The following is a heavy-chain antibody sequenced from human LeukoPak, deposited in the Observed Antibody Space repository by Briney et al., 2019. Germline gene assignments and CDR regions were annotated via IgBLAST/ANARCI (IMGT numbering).Heavy chain of an antibody. CDR1: GGSISSSSYY. CDR2: IYYSGST. Sequence: SETLSLTCTVSGGSISSSSYYWGWIRQPPGKGLEWIGSIYYSGSTYYNPSLKSRVTISVDTSKNQFSLKLSSVTAADTAVYYCARRPTTIDSSGWYGAYSFDIWGQGTMVTVSS. J-gene: IGHJ3*02. D-gene: IGHD6-19*01. CDR3: ARRPTTIDSSGWYGAYSFDI. V-gene: IGHV4-39*07.